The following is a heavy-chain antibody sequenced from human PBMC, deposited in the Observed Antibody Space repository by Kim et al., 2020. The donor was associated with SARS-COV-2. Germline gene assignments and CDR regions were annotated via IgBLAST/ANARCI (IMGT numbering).Heavy chain of an antibody. V-gene: IGHV3-23*01. CDR2: IGGSGNTI. CDR1: GFTFSSFA. J-gene: IGHJ4*02. D-gene: IGHD1-7*01. CDR3: AKLKGYNWNYFPDY. Sequence: GWSLRLSCVASGFTFSSFAMNWVRQAPGKGLEWVSAIGGSGNTIYYADSVKGRFTISRDNSKNTLYLQMNSLRAEDTAIYFCAKLKGYNWNYFPDYWGQGTLVTVSS.